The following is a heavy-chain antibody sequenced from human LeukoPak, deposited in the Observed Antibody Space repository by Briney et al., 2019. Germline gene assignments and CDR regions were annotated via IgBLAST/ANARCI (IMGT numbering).Heavy chain of an antibody. CDR1: GFTFSDYY. J-gene: IGHJ6*03. CDR3: ARDRRMATTHRRYMDV. Sequence: GGSLRLSCAASGFTFSDYYMSWIRQAPGKGLEWVSYISSSGSTIYYADSVKGRFTISRDNAKNSLYLQMNSLRAEDTAVYYCARDRRMATTHRRYMDVWGKGTTVTISS. V-gene: IGHV3-11*01. CDR2: ISSSGSTI. D-gene: IGHD5-24*01.